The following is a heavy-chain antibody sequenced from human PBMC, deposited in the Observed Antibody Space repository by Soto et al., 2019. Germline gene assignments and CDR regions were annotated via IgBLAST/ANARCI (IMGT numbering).Heavy chain of an antibody. CDR1: GVTCISYS. J-gene: IGHJ6*03. V-gene: IGHV3-48*01. Sequence: GGSLRLSCAASGVTCISYSMNWVRQAPGKGLEWVSYISSSSTIYYADSVKGRFTISRDNAKNSLYLQMNSLRAEDTAVYYCARDKDIVATNYYYYMDVWGKGTTVTVS. CDR3: ARDKDIVATNYYYYMDV. D-gene: IGHD5-12*01. CDR2: ISSSSTI.